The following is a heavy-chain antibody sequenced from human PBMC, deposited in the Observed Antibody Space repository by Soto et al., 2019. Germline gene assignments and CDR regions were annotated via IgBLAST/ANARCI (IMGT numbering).Heavy chain of an antibody. CDR1: GGSFIGYY. CDR2: INHSGST. CDR3: ARGRVEDY. D-gene: IGHD3-3*01. V-gene: IGHV4-34*01. Sequence: PAETLSLTCSVYGGSFIGYYWSWIRQPPGKGLEWIGEINHSGSTNYNPSLKSRVTISVDTSKNQFSLKLSSVTAADTAVYYCARGRVEDYWGQGTLVTVSS. J-gene: IGHJ4*02.